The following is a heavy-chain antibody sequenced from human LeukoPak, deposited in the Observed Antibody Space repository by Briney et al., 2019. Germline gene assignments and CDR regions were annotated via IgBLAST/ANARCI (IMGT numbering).Heavy chain of an antibody. Sequence: PGGSLRLSCAASGFSFSTSWMTWVRQTPGKGLELVANMNIDGSRGYHGDSVEGRFTISRDNVKNTLYLQMNSLRVEDTAVYYCARDPGWGALDYWGQGALVIVSS. CDR2: MNIDGSRG. CDR3: ARDPGWGALDY. D-gene: IGHD3-16*01. CDR1: GFSFSTSW. J-gene: IGHJ4*02. V-gene: IGHV3-7*03.